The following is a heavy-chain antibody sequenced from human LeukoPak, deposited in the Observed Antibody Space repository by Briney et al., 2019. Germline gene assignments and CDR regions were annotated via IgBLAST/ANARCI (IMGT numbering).Heavy chain of an antibody. CDR2: ISAYNGNT. CDR1: GYTFTSYG. CDR3: ARDPSAHYYDSSGYERPYFDN. D-gene: IGHD3-22*01. J-gene: IGHJ4*02. Sequence: ASVKVSCKASGYTFTSYGISWVRQAPGQGLEWMGWISAYNGNTNNAQKLQGRVTMTTDTSTSTAYMELRSLRSDDTAVYYCARDPSAHYYDSSGYERPYFDNWGQGTLVTVSS. V-gene: IGHV1-18*01.